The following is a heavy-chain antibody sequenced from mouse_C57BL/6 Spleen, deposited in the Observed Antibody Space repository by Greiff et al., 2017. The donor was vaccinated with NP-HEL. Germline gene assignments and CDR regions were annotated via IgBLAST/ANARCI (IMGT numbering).Heavy chain of an antibody. D-gene: IGHD2-3*01. CDR2: ISYDGSN. CDR3: AREGVYEDYAMDY. J-gene: IGHJ4*01. CDR1: GYSITSGYY. Sequence: EVKLMESGPGLVKPSQSLSLTCSVTGYSITSGYYWNWIRQFPGNKLEWMGYISYDGSNNYNPSLKNRISITRDTSKNQFFLKLNSVTTEDTATYYCAREGVYEDYAMDYWGQGTSVTVSS. V-gene: IGHV3-6*01.